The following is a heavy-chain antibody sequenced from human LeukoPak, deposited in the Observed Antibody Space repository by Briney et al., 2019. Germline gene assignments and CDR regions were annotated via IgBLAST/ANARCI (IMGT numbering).Heavy chain of an antibody. Sequence: PSQTLSLTCTVSGSSISSGSYYWSWIRQHPGKGLEWIGYIYYSGSTYYNPSLKSRVTISVDTSKNQFSPKLSSVTAADTAVYYCAREGYYGSGINYYYYYMDVWGKGTTVTVSS. CDR1: GSSISSGSYY. J-gene: IGHJ6*03. CDR3: AREGYYGSGINYYYYYMDV. V-gene: IGHV4-31*03. CDR2: IYYSGST. D-gene: IGHD3-10*01.